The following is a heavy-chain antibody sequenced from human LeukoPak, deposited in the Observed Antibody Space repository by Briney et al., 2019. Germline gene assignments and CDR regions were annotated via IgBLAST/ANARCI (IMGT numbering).Heavy chain of an antibody. CDR1: GYTFTSYY. D-gene: IGHD3-22*01. Sequence: GASVKVSCKASGYTFTSYYMHWVRQAPGQGLEWMGRIIPILGIANYAQKFQGRVTITADKSTSTAYMELSSLRSEDTAVYYCARDVSVDYDSSGYYYWGQGTLVTVSS. V-gene: IGHV1-69*04. CDR2: IIPILGIA. CDR3: ARDVSVDYDSSGYYY. J-gene: IGHJ4*02.